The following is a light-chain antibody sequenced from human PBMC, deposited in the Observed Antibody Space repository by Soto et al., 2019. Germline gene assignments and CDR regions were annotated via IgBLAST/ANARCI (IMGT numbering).Light chain of an antibody. Sequence: EFVLTQSPGTLSLSPGERATLSCRASQSVSSSYLAWYQQKPGQAPRILIYAASTRATGIPDRFSGSGSGTDNTLSIRRMEPYNFAGYNCDHYWRAQPLTIGGATKV. CDR1: QSVSSSY. V-gene: IGKV3-20*01. CDR2: AAS. CDR3: DHYWRAQPLT. J-gene: IGKJ4*01.